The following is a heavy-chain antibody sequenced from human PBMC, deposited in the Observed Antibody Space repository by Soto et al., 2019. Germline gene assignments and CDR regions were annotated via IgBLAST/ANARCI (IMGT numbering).Heavy chain of an antibody. CDR3: AKGGGLSLHYYHHYYMDV. CDR2: ISWNSGSI. Sequence: GGSLRLSCAASGFTFDDYAMHWVRQAPGKGLEWVSGISWNSGSIGYADSVKGRFTISRDNAKNSLYLQMNSLRAEDTALYYCAKGGGLSLHYYHHYYMDVWGTGTTVTLFS. J-gene: IGHJ6*03. V-gene: IGHV3-9*01. CDR1: GFTFDDYA. D-gene: IGHD3-16*01.